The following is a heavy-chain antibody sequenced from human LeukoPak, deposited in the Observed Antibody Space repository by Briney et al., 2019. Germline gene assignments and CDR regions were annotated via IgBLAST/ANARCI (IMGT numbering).Heavy chain of an antibody. J-gene: IGHJ4*02. CDR3: ARDAGITMIVD. V-gene: IGHV1-8*02. D-gene: IGHD3-22*01. CDR2: MNPNSGNT. CDR1: GYTFTGYY. Sequence: GASVKVSCKASGYTFTGYYMHWVRQAPGQGLEWMGWMNPNSGNTGYAQKFQGRVTMTRNTSISTAYMELSSLRSEDTAVYYCARDAGITMIVDWGQGTLVTVSS.